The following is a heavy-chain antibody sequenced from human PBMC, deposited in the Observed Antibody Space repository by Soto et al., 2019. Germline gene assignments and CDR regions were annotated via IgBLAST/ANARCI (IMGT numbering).Heavy chain of an antibody. V-gene: IGHV3-30-3*01. CDR3: AGDMPYGDSHDY. CDR2: ISYDGSNK. J-gene: IGHJ4*02. Sequence: QVQLVESGGGVVQPGRSLRLSCAASGFTFSSYAMHWVRQAPGKGLEWVAVISYDGSNKYYADSVKGRFTISRDNAKNSLYLQMNSLRAEDTAVYYCAGDMPYGDSHDYWGQGTLVTVSS. D-gene: IGHD4-17*01. CDR1: GFTFSSYA.